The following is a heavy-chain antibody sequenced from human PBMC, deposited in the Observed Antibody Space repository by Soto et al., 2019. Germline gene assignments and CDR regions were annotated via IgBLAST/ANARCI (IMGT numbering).Heavy chain of an antibody. CDR1: GLTFSSSW. J-gene: IGHJ4*02. Sequence: EVQLVESGGGLVQPGGSLRLSCAASGLTFSSSWMSWARQAPGKGLEWVANIKQDGSEKYYLDSVKGRFTISRDNAKNSLYLQMNSLRAEGTAVYYCARDLGYQTLDYWGQGTLVTVSS. D-gene: IGHD6-25*01. CDR3: ARDLGYQTLDY. V-gene: IGHV3-7*01. CDR2: IKQDGSEK.